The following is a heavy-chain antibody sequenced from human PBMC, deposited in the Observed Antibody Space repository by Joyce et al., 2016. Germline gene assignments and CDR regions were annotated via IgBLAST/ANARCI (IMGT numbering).Heavy chain of an antibody. V-gene: IGHV1-69*01. Sequence: QVQLEQSGAEVKKPGSSVKVSCKTSGDIFNAYGINWVRQAPGQGLEWLGGIVLMSATTDYAQKFRGRLTISAHEPTSTVYMELSSLRSDDTGTYYCARGRGDDFWSGYYGSIDYWGQGTLVSVSS. J-gene: IGHJ4*02. D-gene: IGHD3-3*01. CDR1: GDIFNAYG. CDR2: IVLMSATT. CDR3: ARGRGDDFWSGYYGSIDY.